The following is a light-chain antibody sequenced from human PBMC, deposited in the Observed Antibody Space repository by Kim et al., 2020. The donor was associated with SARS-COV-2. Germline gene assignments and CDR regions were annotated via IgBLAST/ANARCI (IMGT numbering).Light chain of an antibody. CDR2: WTS. Sequence: RATINCKSSQSLLYSSNNKNYFAWYQQKPGQPPKLLIYWTSSRASGVPDHFSGSGSETDFSLTITSLQAEDVAVYYCQQYYSSPYTFGQGTKLEI. CDR3: QQYYSSPYT. V-gene: IGKV4-1*01. J-gene: IGKJ2*01. CDR1: QSLLYSSNNKNY.